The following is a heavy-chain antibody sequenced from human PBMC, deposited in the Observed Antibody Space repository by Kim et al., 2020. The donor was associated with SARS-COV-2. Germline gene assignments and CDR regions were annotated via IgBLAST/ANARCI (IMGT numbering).Heavy chain of an antibody. Sequence: ASVKVSCKASGYTFTSYYMHWVRQAPGQGLEWMGIINPSGGSTSYAQKFQGRVTMTRDTSTSTVYMELSSLRSEDTAVYYCARDLGPLRGIVVVPAAIRGMDVWGQGTTVTVSS. J-gene: IGHJ6*02. CDR1: GYTFTSYY. V-gene: IGHV1-46*01. CDR2: INPSGGST. D-gene: IGHD2-2*01. CDR3: ARDLGPLRGIVVVPAAIRGMDV.